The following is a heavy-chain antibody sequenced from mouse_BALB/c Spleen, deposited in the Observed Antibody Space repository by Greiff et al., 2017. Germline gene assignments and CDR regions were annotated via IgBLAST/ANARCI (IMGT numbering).Heavy chain of an antibody. CDR1: GFTFSSYA. Sequence: EVNLVESGGGLVKPGGSLKLSCAASGFTFSSYAMSWVRQSPEKRLEWVAEISSGGSYTYYPDTVTGRFTISRDNAKNTLYLEMSSLRSEDTAMYYCARGTDGYYYMDYWGEGTSVTVSS. V-gene: IGHV5-9-4*01. CDR3: ARGTDGYYYMDY. CDR2: ISSGGSYT. D-gene: IGHD2-3*01. J-gene: IGHJ4*01.